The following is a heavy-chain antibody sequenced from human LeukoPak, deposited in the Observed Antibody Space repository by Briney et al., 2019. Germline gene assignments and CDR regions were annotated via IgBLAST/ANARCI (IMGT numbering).Heavy chain of an antibody. Sequence: GGSLRLSCAASGFTFSSYSMNWVRQAPGTGLEWVSVIYSGDNTYYADSVKGRFTISRDNSKNTVYLQMNSLRAEDTAVYYCARACVVIYSFDYWGQGTLVTVSS. CDR3: ARACVVIYSFDY. V-gene: IGHV3-66*01. J-gene: IGHJ4*02. CDR2: IYSGDNT. CDR1: GFTFSSYS. D-gene: IGHD3-22*01.